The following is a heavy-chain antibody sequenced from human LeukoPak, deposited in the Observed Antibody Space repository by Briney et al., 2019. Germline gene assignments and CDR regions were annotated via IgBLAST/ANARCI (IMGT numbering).Heavy chain of an antibody. Sequence: ASVKVSCKASGGTFSSYAISWGRQAPGQGLEWMGGIIPIFGTANYAQKFQGRVTITADKSTSTAYMELSSLRSEDTAVYYCARSRVMAAAGTRDYYYYMDVWGKGTTVTVSS. D-gene: IGHD6-13*01. CDR1: GGTFSSYA. J-gene: IGHJ6*03. V-gene: IGHV1-69*06. CDR3: ARSRVMAAAGTRDYYYYMDV. CDR2: IIPIFGTA.